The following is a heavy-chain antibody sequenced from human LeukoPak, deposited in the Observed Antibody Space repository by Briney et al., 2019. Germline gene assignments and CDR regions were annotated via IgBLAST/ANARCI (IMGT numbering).Heavy chain of an antibody. CDR2: ISGDNT. Sequence: GGSLRLSCAASGFNFNFNIYPMGWVRQAPGKGLEWVSSISGDNTYYAESIKGRFTISRDNSKNTLYLQMNSLRAEDTAAYYCAKDQLLGWGQGTLVTVSS. CDR3: AKDQLLG. J-gene: IGHJ4*02. D-gene: IGHD3-10*01. CDR1: GFNFNFNIYP. V-gene: IGHV3-23*01.